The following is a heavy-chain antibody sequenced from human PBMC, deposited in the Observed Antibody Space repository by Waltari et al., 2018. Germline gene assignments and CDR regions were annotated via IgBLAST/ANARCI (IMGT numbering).Heavy chain of an antibody. J-gene: IGHJ4*02. CDR2: ISYDGSNK. CDR3: ATPIIAVAGTYFDY. D-gene: IGHD6-19*01. CDR1: GFTFSSYA. Sequence: QVQLVESGGGVVQPGRSLRLSCAASGFTFSSYAMHWFRQAPGKGLEWVAVISYDGSNKYYADSVKGRFTISRDNSKNTLYLQMNSLRAEDTAVYYCATPIIAVAGTYFDYWGQGTLVTVSS. V-gene: IGHV3-30-3*01.